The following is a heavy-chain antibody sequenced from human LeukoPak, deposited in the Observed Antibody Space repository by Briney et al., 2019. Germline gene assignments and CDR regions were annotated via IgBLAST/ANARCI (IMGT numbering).Heavy chain of an antibody. CDR1: GFTFSSYA. D-gene: IGHD6-19*01. CDR2: ISGSGGST. V-gene: IGHV3-23*01. CDR3: AKWGEYSSGWYRFDY. Sequence: GGSLRLSCAASGFTFSSYAMSWVRQAPGKGLEWVSAISGSGGSTYYADSVKGRFTTSRDNSKNTLYLQMNSLRAEDTAVYYCAKWGEYSSGWYRFDYWGRGTLVTVSS. J-gene: IGHJ4*02.